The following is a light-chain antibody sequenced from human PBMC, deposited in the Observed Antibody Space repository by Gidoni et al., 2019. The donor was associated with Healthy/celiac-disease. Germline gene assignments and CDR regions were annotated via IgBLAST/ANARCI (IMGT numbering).Light chain of an antibody. CDR3: QQYGSSPRT. CDR1: QSVSSSY. V-gene: IGKV3-20*01. CDR2: GAS. J-gene: IGKJ2*01. Sequence: ERGLTQAPGTLSLSPGERATLSCRAKQSVSSSYLAWYQQKPGQAPRLLIYGASSRATGIPDRFSGSGSGTDFTLTISRLEPEDFAVYYCQQYGSSPRTFGQGTKLEIK.